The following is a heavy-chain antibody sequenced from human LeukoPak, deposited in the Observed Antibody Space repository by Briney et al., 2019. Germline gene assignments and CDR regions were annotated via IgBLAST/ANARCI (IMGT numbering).Heavy chain of an antibody. J-gene: IGHJ4*02. CDR3: ARDRGLHARGPFDY. D-gene: IGHD5-24*01. CDR2: IWYDGSNK. V-gene: IGHV3-33*01. Sequence: GRSLRLSCAASGFTFSSYGMHWVRQAPGKGLEWVAVIWYDGSNKYYADSVKGRFTISRDNSKSTLYLQMNSLRAEDTAVYYCARDRGLHARGPFDYWGQGTLVTVSS. CDR1: GFTFSSYG.